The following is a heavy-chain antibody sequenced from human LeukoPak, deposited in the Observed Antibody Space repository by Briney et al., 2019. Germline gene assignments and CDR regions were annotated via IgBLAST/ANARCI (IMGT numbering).Heavy chain of an antibody. CDR2: ISSSSSYI. CDR3: ARFYYYGSGSYSGVDY. V-gene: IGHV3-21*01. CDR1: GFTFSSYS. D-gene: IGHD3-10*01. Sequence: GGSLRLSYAASGFTFSSYSMNWVRQAPGKGLEWVSSISSSSSYIYYADSVKGRFTISRDNAKNSLYLQMNSLRAEDTAVYYCARFYYYGSGSYSGVDYWGQGTLVTVSS. J-gene: IGHJ4*02.